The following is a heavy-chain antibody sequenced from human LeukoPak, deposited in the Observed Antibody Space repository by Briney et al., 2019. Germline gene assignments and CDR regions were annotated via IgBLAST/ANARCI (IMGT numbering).Heavy chain of an antibody. CDR3: ARRNCSGGSCYFDY. J-gene: IGHJ4*02. CDR1: GFTFSSYS. Sequence: GGSLSLSCAASGFTFSSYSMNWVRQAPGKGLEWVSSISSSSSYIYYADSVKGRFTISRDNAKNSLYLQMNSLRAEDTAVYYCARRNCSGGSCYFDYWGQGTLVTVSS. CDR2: ISSSSSYI. V-gene: IGHV3-21*01. D-gene: IGHD2-15*01.